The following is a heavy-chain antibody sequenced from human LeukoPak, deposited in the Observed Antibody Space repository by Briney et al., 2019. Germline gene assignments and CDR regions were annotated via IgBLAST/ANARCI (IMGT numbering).Heavy chain of an antibody. CDR2: IKSKTDGGTT. J-gene: IGHJ4*02. D-gene: IGHD3-22*01. CDR1: GFTFSNAW. V-gene: IGHV3-15*01. Sequence: PGGSLRLSCAASGFTFSNAWMSWVRQAPGKGLEWVGRIKSKTDGGTTDYAAPVKGRFTISRDDSKNTLYLQMNSLKTEDTAVYYCTTDIDYYDSSGYFEYFDYWGQGTLVTVSS. CDR3: TTDIDYYDSSGYFEYFDY.